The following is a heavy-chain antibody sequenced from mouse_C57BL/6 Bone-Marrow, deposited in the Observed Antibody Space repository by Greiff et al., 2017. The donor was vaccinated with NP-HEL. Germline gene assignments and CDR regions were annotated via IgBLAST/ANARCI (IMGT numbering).Heavy chain of an antibody. CDR2: IYPGSGST. V-gene: IGHV1-55*01. CDR1: GYTFTSYW. J-gene: IGHJ2*01. CDR3: AREGGYDYSFDY. Sequence: VQLQQPGAELVKPGASVKMSCKASGYTFTSYWITWVKQRPGQGLEWIGDIYPGSGSTNYNEKFKSKATLTVDTSSSTAYMQLSSLTSEDSAVYYCAREGGYDYSFDYWGQGTTLTVSS. D-gene: IGHD2-4*01.